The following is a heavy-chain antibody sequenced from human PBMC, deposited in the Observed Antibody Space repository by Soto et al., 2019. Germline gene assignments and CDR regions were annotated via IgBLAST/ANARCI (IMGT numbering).Heavy chain of an antibody. J-gene: IGHJ4*02. CDR3: ARAGIAAAIDY. V-gene: IGHV3-74*01. D-gene: IGHD6-13*01. CDR2: INSDGSST. CDR1: GFTFSSYW. Sequence: PGGSLRLSCAASGFTFSSYWMHWVRQAPGKGLVWVSRINSDGSSTSYADSVKGRFTISRDNAKNTLYLQMNSLRAEDTAVYYCARAGIAAAIDYWGQGTLVTVSS.